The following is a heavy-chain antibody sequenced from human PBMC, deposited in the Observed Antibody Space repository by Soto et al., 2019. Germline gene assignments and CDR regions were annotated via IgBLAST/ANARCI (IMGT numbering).Heavy chain of an antibody. J-gene: IGHJ3*02. V-gene: IGHV1-2*02. CDR3: ARGGGVGVAGSAAFDM. CDR1: GYPVTAYY. D-gene: IGHD3-3*01. CDR2: INPATGAA. Sequence: QLHLVQSGAVVKKPGASVTVSCSASGYPVTAYYMHWVRQAPGRGLEWMGGINPATGAAKYTQTFQGRVTMTRDPSTSTVFRELSGLTSEETAVFYCARGGGVGVAGSAAFDMWGQGTLVTVSS.